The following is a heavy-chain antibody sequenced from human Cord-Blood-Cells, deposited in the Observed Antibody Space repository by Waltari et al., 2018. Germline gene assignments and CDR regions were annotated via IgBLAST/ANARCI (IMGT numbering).Heavy chain of an antibody. CDR2: INPNSGGT. J-gene: IGHJ4*02. CDR3: ARGIRSSWYYFDY. V-gene: IGHV1-2*04. D-gene: IGHD6-13*01. Sequence: QVQLVQSVAEVKKPGASVKVSCKASGYTVTGYYTHWVRQAPGQGLEWMGWINPNSGGTNYAQKFQGWVTMTRDTSISTAYMELSRLRSDDTAVYYCARGIRSSWYYFDYWGQGTLVTVSS. CDR1: GYTVTGYY.